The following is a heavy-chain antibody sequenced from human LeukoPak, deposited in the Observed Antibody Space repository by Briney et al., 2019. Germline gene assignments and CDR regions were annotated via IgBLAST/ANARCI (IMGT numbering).Heavy chain of an antibody. D-gene: IGHD3-22*01. CDR1: GFSFSDYA. CDR2: ISDHGYT. V-gene: IGHV3-23*01. CDR3: AKDSSDYYYNY. J-gene: IGHJ1*01. Sequence: GGSLRLSFAASGFSFSDYAMNWVRQAPGKGLEWVSDISDHGYTHYADSVKGRFTISRDNSKNTLYLQMDSLRADDTAVYYCAKDSSDYYYNYWGQGTLVTVSS.